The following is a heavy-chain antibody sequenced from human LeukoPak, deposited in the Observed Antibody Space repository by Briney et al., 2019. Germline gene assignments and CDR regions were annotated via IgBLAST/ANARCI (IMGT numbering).Heavy chain of an antibody. Sequence: SETLSLTCTVSGGSISSYYWGWIRQPPGKGLEWIGSMYHTGSTFYNPSLKSRVTMSVDTSKNQFSLKLSSVTAADTAVYYCARVWGGLRWGQGTLVTVSS. V-gene: IGHV4-39*07. CDR1: GGSISSYY. J-gene: IGHJ1*01. D-gene: IGHD3-16*01. CDR2: MYHTGST. CDR3: ARVWGGLR.